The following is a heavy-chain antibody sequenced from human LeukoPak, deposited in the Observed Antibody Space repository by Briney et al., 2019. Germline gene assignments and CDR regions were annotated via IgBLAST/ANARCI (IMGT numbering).Heavy chain of an antibody. CDR1: GFPFSSYV. CDR3: ARDLGYYRADY. Sequence: PGGSLRLSCAASGFPFSSYVMHWLRQAPGKGLEWVANIKGDGSDNHYVDSVRGRFTISRDNAKNSLYLQMNSLRAEDTAVYYCARDLGYYRADYWGQGTLVTVSS. J-gene: IGHJ4*02. D-gene: IGHD1-26*01. CDR2: IKGDGSDN. V-gene: IGHV3-7*04.